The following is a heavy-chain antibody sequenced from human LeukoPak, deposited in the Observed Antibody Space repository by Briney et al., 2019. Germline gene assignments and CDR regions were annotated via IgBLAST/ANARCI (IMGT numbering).Heavy chain of an antibody. Sequence: GGSLRLSCEASGFTFSTYAMSWVRQPPGKGLQWVSGISGSDSGTYYTDSVKGRFTISRDNSKNTVYLEIYNLRAEDTAVYYCAKCMSGTGVCLNFDSWGQGILVDVSS. V-gene: IGHV3-23*01. CDR2: ISGSDSGT. CDR1: GFTFSTYA. D-gene: IGHD2-8*02. J-gene: IGHJ4*02. CDR3: AKCMSGTGVCLNFDS.